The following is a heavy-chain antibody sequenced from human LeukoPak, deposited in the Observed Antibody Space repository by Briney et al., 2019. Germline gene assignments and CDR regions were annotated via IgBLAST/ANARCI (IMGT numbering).Heavy chain of an antibody. CDR2: IYYSGST. J-gene: IGHJ4*02. CDR1: GGSISSYY. CDR3: ARVTGYMIEDYFDY. V-gene: IGHV4-59*01. D-gene: IGHD3-22*01. Sequence: SETLSLTCSVSGGSISSYYWSWIRQPPGKGLEWIGYIYYSGSTNYNPSLKSRVTISVDTSKNQFSLKLRSVTAADTAVYYCARVTGYMIEDYFDYWGQGTLVTVSS.